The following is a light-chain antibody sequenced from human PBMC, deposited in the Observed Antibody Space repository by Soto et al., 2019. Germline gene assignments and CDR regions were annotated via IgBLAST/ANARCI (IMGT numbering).Light chain of an antibody. Sequence: EIVMTQSPATLSVSPGETATLSCRASQGVNNNLARYQQKPGQAPRLLIHSASTRATGVPARFRGSGSGTEFTLTISSLQSEDIAVYYCQQYNNWPPLTFGGGTKVEIK. CDR2: SAS. CDR1: QGVNNN. V-gene: IGKV3-15*01. CDR3: QQYNNWPPLT. J-gene: IGKJ4*01.